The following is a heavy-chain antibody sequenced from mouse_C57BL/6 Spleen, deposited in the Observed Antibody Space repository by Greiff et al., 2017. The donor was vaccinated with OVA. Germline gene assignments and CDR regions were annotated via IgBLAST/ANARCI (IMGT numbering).Heavy chain of an antibody. V-gene: IGHV1-80*01. CDR2: IYPGDGDT. J-gene: IGHJ1*03. Sequence: QVQLQQSGAELVKPGASVKISCKASGYAFSSYWMNWVKQRPGKGLEGIGQIYPGDGDTNYNGKFKGKATLTADKSSSTAYMQLSSLTSEDSAVYFCARRTAYYSNYWYFDVWGTGTTVTVSS. D-gene: IGHD2-5*01. CDR1: GYAFSSYW. CDR3: ARRTAYYSNYWYFDV.